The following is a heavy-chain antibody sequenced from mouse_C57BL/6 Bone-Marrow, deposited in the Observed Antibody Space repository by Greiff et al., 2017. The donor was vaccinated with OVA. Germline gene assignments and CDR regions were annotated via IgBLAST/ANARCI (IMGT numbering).Heavy chain of an antibody. J-gene: IGHJ4*01. V-gene: IGHV1-85*01. CDR3: ARRGDYSNYVYYYAMDY. CDR2: IYPRDGST. Sequence: QVQLQQSGPELVKPGASVKLSCKASGYTFTSYDINWVKHRPGQGLEWIGWIYPRDGSTKYNEKFKGKATLTVDTSSSTAYMELHSLTSEDSAVYFCARRGDYSNYVYYYAMDYWGQGTSVTVSS. D-gene: IGHD2-5*01. CDR1: GYTFTSYD.